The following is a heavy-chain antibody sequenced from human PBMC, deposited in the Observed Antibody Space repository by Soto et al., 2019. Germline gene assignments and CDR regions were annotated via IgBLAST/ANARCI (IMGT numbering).Heavy chain of an antibody. V-gene: IGHV3-30*18. CDR2: ISYDGSNK. J-gene: IGHJ6*02. CDR1: GFTFSSYG. Sequence: GGSLRLSCAASGFTFSSYGMHWVRQAPGKGLEWVAVISYDGSNKYYADSVKGRFTISRDNSKNTLYLQMNSLRAEDTAVYYCAKGGPLAESYYYYGMDVWGQGTTVTVSS. CDR3: AKGGPLAESYYYYGMDV.